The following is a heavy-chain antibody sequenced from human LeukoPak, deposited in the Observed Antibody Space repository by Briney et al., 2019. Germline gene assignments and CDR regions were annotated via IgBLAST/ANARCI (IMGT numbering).Heavy chain of an antibody. D-gene: IGHD6-19*01. CDR3: ARRYSSGWYGYFQH. CDR2: INHSGST. Sequence: TWVRQPPGKGLEWIGEINHSGSTNYNPSLKSRVTISVDTSKNQFSLKLSSVTAADTAVYYCARRYSSGWYGYFQHWGQGTLVTVSS. J-gene: IGHJ1*01. V-gene: IGHV4-34*01.